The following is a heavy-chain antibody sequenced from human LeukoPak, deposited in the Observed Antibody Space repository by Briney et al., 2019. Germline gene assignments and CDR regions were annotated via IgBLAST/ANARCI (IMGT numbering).Heavy chain of an antibody. CDR1: GYTFTGYY. CDR2: INPNSSGT. J-gene: IGHJ4*02. CDR3: ARVMTAMVNGYFDY. V-gene: IGHV1-2*02. D-gene: IGHD5-18*01. Sequence: GASVKVSCKASGYTFTGYYMHWVRQAPGQGLEWMGWINPNSSGTNYAQKFQGRVTMTRDTSISTAYMELSRLRSDDTAVYYCARVMTAMVNGYFDYWGQGTLVTVSS.